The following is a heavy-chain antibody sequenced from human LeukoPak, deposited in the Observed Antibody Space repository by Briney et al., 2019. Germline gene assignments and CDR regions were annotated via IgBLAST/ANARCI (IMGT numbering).Heavy chain of an antibody. V-gene: IGHV3-73*01. CDR2: IRRRANSYAT. Sequence: PGRSLRLSCGVSGFSFSGSAMHWVRQTSGKGLEGVGRIRRRANSYATGYPASVEGRFTISRDDSQNTAYLQMISLKTEDTAVYYCTTLWFGHQLKWGQGPLVTVSS. J-gene: IGHJ4*02. CDR3: TTLWFGHQLK. D-gene: IGHD3-10*01. CDR1: GFSFSGSA.